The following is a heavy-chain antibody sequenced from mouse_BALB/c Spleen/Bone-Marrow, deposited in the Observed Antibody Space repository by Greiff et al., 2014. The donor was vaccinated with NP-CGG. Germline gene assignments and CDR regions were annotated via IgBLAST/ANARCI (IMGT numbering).Heavy chain of an antibody. D-gene: IGHD1-2*01. V-gene: IGHV14-3*02. J-gene: IGHJ1*01. CDR1: GFNIKDTY. CDR2: IDPANGNT. CDR3: ARGGTTATWYFDV. Sequence: VQLQQPGAELVKPGASVKLSCTASGFNIKDTYMHWVKQRPEQDLEWIGRIDPANGNTKYDPKFQGKATITADTSSNTAYLQLSSLTSEDTAVYYCARGGTTATWYFDVWGAGTTVTVPS.